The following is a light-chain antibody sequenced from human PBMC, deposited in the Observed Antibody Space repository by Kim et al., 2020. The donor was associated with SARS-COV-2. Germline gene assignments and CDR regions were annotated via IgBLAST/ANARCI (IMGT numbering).Light chain of an antibody. V-gene: IGKV3D-20*01. CDR1: QTINNNY. Sequence: SPGERATLSCGASQTINNNYLAWYQQQPGLAPRLLIFGASSRATGIPDRFSGSGSGTDFTLTISGLEPEDFAVYYCQQYGNSPPTFGQGTKVDIK. CDR3: QQYGNSPPT. J-gene: IGKJ1*01. CDR2: GAS.